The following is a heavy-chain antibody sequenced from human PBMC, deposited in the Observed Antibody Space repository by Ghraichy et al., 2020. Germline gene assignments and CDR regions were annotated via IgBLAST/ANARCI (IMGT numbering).Heavy chain of an antibody. CDR1: GFTFSSYG. CDR3: ARADPYYDILTGYHDY. V-gene: IGHV3-33*01. J-gene: IGHJ4*02. D-gene: IGHD3-9*01. CDR2: IWYDGSNK. Sequence: GGSLRLSCAASGFTFSSYGMHWVRQAPGKGLEWVAVIWYDGSNKYYADSVKGRFTISRDNSKNTLYLQMNSLRAEDTAVYYCARADPYYDILTGYHDYWGQGTLVTVSS.